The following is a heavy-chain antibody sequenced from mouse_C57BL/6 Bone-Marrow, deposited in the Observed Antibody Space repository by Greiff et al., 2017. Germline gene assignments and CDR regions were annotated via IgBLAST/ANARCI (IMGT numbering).Heavy chain of an antibody. CDR2: IHPNSGST. J-gene: IGHJ4*01. CDR1: GYTFTSYW. V-gene: IGHV1-64*01. Sequence: VQLQQPGAELVKPGASVKLSCKASGYTFTSYWMHWVKQRPGQGLEWIGMIHPNSGSTNYNEKFKSKATLTVDKSSSTAYMQLSSLTSEDSAVYYCALYYDNDGAMDYWGQGTSVTVSS. CDR3: ALYYDNDGAMDY. D-gene: IGHD2-4*01.